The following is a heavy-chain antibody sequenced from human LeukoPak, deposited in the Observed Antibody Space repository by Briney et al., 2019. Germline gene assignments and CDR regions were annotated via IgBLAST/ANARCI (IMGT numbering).Heavy chain of an antibody. CDR3: ARARVDCGGDCHSVFDY. J-gene: IGHJ4*02. D-gene: IGHD2-21*02. CDR2: INSDGSST. V-gene: IGHV3-74*01. CDR1: GFTFSSYW. Sequence: AGGSLRLSCAASGFTFSSYWMHWVRQAPGKGLVWVSRINSDGSSTSYADSVKGRFTISRDNAKNTLYLQMNSLRAEDTAVYYCARARVDCGGDCHSVFDYWGQGTLVNVSS.